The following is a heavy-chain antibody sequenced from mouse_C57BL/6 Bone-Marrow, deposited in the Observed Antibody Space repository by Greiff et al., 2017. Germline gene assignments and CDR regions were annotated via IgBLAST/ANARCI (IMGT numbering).Heavy chain of an antibody. J-gene: IGHJ1*03. CDR1: GYTFTDYN. Sequence: EVQLQQSGPELVKPGASVKIPCKASGYTFTDYNMDWVKQSHGKSLEWIGDINPNNGGTIYNQKFKGKATLTVDKSSSTAYMELRSLTSEDTAVYYCARLVVWYFDVWGTGTTVTVSS. V-gene: IGHV1-18*01. CDR2: INPNNGGT. CDR3: ARLVVWYFDV. D-gene: IGHD2-2*01.